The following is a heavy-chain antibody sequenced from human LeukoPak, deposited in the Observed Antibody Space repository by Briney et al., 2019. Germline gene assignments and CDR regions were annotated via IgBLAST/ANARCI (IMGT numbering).Heavy chain of an antibody. CDR3: VQIPGGGY. Sequence: PGGSLRLSCAASGFTFSSYWMHWVRQAPGKGLEWVSIIYGSGSTYYADSVKGRFTISRDNSKNMVYLQLNSLRAEDTAIFYCVQIPGGGYWGQGTLVTVSS. CDR2: IYGSGST. J-gene: IGHJ4*02. CDR1: GFTFSSYW. D-gene: IGHD5-24*01. V-gene: IGHV3-53*01.